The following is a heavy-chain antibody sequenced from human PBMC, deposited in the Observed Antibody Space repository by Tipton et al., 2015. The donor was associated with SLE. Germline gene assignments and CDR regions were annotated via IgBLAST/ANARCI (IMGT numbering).Heavy chain of an antibody. V-gene: IGHV4-34*01. J-gene: IGHJ4*02. Sequence: TLSLTCAVYGGSFSGYYWSWIRQPPGKGLEWIGEINHSGSTNYNPSLKSRVTMSVDTSKNQFSLKLRSVTAADTAVYFCARGTNRDFWSGYFPVNYFDYWGQGTLATVSS. CDR3: ARGTNRDFWSGYFPVNYFDY. CDR1: GGSFSGYY. CDR2: INHSGST. D-gene: IGHD3-3*01.